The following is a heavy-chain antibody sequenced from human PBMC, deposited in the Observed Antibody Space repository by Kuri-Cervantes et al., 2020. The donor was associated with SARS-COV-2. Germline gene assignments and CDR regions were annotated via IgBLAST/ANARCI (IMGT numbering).Heavy chain of an antibody. CDR2: INSDGSVT. V-gene: IGHV3-74*01. J-gene: IGHJ4*02. CDR3: ASGYSIDY. D-gene: IGHD3-22*01. CDR1: GFTFSRSW. Sequence: GESLKISCAASGFTFSRSWMLWVRQAPGKGLVWVSRINSDGSVTSYPDSVKGRFTISRDNSKNTLYLQMNSLRAEDTAVYYCASGYSIDYWGQGTLVTVSS.